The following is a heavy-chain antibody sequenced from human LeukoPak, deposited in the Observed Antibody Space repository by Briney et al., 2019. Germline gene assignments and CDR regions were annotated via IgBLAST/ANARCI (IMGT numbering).Heavy chain of an antibody. CDR2: ISGRGGRT. J-gene: IGHJ6*02. Sequence: GGSLRLSCAASGFTFNSYAMSWVRQAPGKGLEWVSGISGRGGRTYYADSVEGRFTISRDNSKNTPYLQLNSLRAEDTAVYYCAKGIEQWPGDYYYYGMDVWGQGTTVTVSS. CDR1: GFTFNSYA. D-gene: IGHD6-19*01. CDR3: AKGIEQWPGDYYYYGMDV. V-gene: IGHV3-23*01.